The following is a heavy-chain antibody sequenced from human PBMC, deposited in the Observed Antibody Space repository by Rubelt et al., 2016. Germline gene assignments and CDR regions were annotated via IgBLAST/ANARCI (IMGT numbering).Heavy chain of an antibody. CDR2: IYYSGCT. J-gene: IGHJ4*02. V-gene: IGHV4-31*03. CDR1: GGSISSGGYY. CDR3: ARGDGYNLDY. D-gene: IGHD5-24*01. Sequence: QVQLQESGPGLVKPSQTLSLTCTVSGGSISSGGYYWSWIRQHPGKGLEWIGYIYYSGCTYVYSSLKGRVTISVDTSKNQFSLKLSSVTAADTAVYYCARGDGYNLDYWGQGTLGTVSS.